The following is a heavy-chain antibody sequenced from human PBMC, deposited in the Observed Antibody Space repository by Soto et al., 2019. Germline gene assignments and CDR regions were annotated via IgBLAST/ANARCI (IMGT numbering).Heavy chain of an antibody. CDR3: ARQGYCSSTSCRGTYYYYGMDV. D-gene: IGHD2-2*01. Sequence: ASVKVSCKVSGYTFTSYGISWVRQAPGQGLEWMGWISAYNGNTNYAQKLQGRVTMTTDTSTSTAYMELRSLRSDDTAVYYCARQGYCSSTSCRGTYYYYGMDVWGQGTTVTVSS. J-gene: IGHJ6*02. V-gene: IGHV1-18*01. CDR2: ISAYNGNT. CDR1: GYTFTSYG.